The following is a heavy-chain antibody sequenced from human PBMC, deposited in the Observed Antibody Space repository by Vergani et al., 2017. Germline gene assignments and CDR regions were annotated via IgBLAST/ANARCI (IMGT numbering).Heavy chain of an antibody. Sequence: QVQLVESGGGVVQPGRSLRLSCAASGFTFSSYGMHWVRQAPGKGLEWVAVISYDGSNKYYADSVKGRFTISRDNSKNTLYLQMNSLRAEDTAVYYCAKGANIGYYYYYMAVWGKGTTVTVSS. CDR2: ISYDGSNK. D-gene: IGHD2/OR15-2a*01. V-gene: IGHV3-30*18. CDR3: AKGANIGYYYYYMAV. J-gene: IGHJ6*03. CDR1: GFTFSSYG.